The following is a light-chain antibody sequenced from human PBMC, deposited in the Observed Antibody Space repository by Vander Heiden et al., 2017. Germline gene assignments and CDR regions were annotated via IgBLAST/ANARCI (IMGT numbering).Light chain of an antibody. J-gene: IGKJ4*01. Sequence: FQLTHSPSSLSASVGDRVTITCQASQDISNYLNWYQQKPGKAPKLLIYAASSLESGVPSRFSGSGSGTDFTLTISSLQPEDFATYYCQQCDSTPLTFGEGTKVEIK. CDR2: AAS. CDR1: QDISNY. V-gene: IGKV1-39*01. CDR3: QQCDSTPLT.